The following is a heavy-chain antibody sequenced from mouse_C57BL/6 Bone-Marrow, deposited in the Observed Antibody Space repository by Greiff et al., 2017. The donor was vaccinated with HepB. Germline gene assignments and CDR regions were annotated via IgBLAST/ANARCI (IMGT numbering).Heavy chain of an antibody. Sequence: QVQLQQSGAELARPGASVKLSCKASGYTFTSYGISWVKQRTRQGLEWIGEIYPRSGNTYYNEKFKGKATLTADKSSSTAYMELRSLTSGDSAVYVCSRGRYGNYGGDYWGQGTSVTVSS. CDR3: SRGRYGNYGGDY. J-gene: IGHJ4*01. V-gene: IGHV1-81*01. CDR2: IYPRSGNT. D-gene: IGHD2-1*01. CDR1: GYTFTSYG.